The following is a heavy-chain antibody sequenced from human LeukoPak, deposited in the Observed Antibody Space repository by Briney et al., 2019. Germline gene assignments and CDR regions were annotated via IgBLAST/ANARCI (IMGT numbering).Heavy chain of an antibody. CDR1: GFTFSTYA. J-gene: IGHJ4*02. D-gene: IGHD2-21*01. CDR2: MSSGSSYI. CDR3: ARDRPTGASRVFVVQ. Sequence: PGGSLRLSCTASGFTFSTYAMTWVRQAPGKGLEWISSMSSGSSYIYYADSVRGRFTISRGNTKNSLYLEMNNLRGEDTAIYYCARDRPTGASRVFVVQWGQGTPVTVSS. V-gene: IGHV3-21*06.